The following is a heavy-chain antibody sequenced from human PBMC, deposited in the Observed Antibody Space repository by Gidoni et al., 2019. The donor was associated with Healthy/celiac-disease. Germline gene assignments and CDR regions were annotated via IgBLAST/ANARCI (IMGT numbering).Heavy chain of an antibody. CDR2: IWYDGSNK. J-gene: IGHJ5*02. V-gene: IGHV3-33*01. CDR1: GFTFSSYG. CDR3: AREGEPRFLEWLYNWFDP. Sequence: QVKLVESGGGVVQPGRSLRLSCAASGFTFSSYGLHWVRQAPGKGLEWVAVIWYDGSNKYYADSVKGRFTISRDNSKNTLYLQMNSLRAEDTAVYYCAREGEPRFLEWLYNWFDPWGQGTLVTVSS. D-gene: IGHD3-3*01.